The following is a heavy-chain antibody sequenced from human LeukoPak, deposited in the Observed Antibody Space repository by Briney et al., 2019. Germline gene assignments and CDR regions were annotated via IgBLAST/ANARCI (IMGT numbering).Heavy chain of an antibody. CDR3: ARDGTSTDDY. Sequence: ASVKVSCKASGYTFTTYGISWVRQAPGQGLEWMGWISGNNDNPNYGQKFQGRFTVTTDSSTSTAYMELRNLRSDDTAVYYCARDGTSTDDYWGQGTLVTVSS. CDR1: GYTFTTYG. V-gene: IGHV1-18*01. D-gene: IGHD2-2*01. J-gene: IGHJ4*02. CDR2: ISGNNDNP.